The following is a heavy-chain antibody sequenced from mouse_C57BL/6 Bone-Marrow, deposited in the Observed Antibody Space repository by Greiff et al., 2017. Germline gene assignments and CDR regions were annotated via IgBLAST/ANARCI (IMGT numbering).Heavy chain of an antibody. D-gene: IGHD1-1*01. V-gene: IGHV8-8*01. CDR1: GFSLSTFGMG. CDR3: ARATTVVAVDY. CDR2: LWWDDDK. Sequence: QVTLKVSGPGILQPSQTLSLSCSFSGFSLSTFGMGVGWLRQPSGQGLEWLAHLWWDDDKYYNPALKSGPTISKDTSKNTVFRTLANVDTAVTATYYCARATTVVAVDYWGQGTTLTVSS. J-gene: IGHJ2*01.